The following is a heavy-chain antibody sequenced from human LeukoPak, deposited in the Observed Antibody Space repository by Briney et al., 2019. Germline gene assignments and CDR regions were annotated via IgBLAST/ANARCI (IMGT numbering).Heavy chain of an antibody. CDR1: GGSISSYY. D-gene: IGHD1-26*01. CDR2: IYYSGST. CDR3: ARYIVGATTGYYYYYYMDV. V-gene: IGHV4-59*01. Sequence: SETLSLTRTVSGGSISSYYWSWIRQPPGKGLEWIGHIYYSGSTNYNPSLKSRVTISVDTSKNQFSLKLSSVTAADTAVYYCARYIVGATTGYYYYYYMDVWGKGTTVTVSS. J-gene: IGHJ6*03.